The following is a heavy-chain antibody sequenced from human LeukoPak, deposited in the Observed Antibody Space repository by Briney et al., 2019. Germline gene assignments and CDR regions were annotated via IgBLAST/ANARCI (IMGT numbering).Heavy chain of an antibody. V-gene: IGHV4-39*07. CDR3: AKMSSSYNWFDP. D-gene: IGHD6-6*01. CDR1: GGSISSSRYY. Sequence: SETLSLTCTVSGGSISSSRYYWGWIRQPPGKGLEWIGSIYYSGSTYYNPSLKSRVTISVDTSKNQFSLKLSSVTAADTAVYYCAKMSSSYNWFDPWGQGTLVTVSS. J-gene: IGHJ5*02. CDR2: IYYSGST.